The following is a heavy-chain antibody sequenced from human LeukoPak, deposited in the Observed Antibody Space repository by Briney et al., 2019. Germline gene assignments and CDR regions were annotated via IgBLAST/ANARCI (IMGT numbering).Heavy chain of an antibody. CDR1: GFTFSDYW. CDR2: IKVDGSEK. D-gene: IGHD4-23*01. J-gene: IGHJ4*02. Sequence: GGSLRLSCAASGFTFSDYWMTWVRQAPGKGLEWVANIKVDGSEKYYADSVKGRFTISRDNSKNTLYLQMNSLRPEDTAVYYCAKSMTTVVNPFDDWGQGTLVTVSS. CDR3: AKSMTTVVNPFDD. V-gene: IGHV3-7*01.